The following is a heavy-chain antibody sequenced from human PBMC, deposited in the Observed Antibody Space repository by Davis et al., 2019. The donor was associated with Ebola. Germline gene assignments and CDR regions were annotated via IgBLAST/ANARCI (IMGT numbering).Heavy chain of an antibody. D-gene: IGHD1-26*01. V-gene: IGHV6-1*01. CDR1: GDSVYGKNGA. Sequence: HSQTLSLTCAISGDSVYGKNGAWNWIRQSPSRGLEWLGRTYYTSKRFNDYAVSVKSRITINPDTSKNQFSLQLNSVTPEDSAVYYCVRGWGRSGLGVWGQGTTVTVSS. CDR2: TYYTSKRFN. J-gene: IGHJ6*02. CDR3: VRGWGRSGLGV.